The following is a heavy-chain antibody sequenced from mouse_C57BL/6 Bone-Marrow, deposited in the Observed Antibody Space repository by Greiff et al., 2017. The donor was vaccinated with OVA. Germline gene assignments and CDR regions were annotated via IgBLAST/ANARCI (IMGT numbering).Heavy chain of an antibody. Sequence: LQESGAELARPGASVKLSCKASGYTFTSYGISWVKQRTGQGLEWIGEIYPRSGNTYYNEKFKGKATLTADKSSSTAYMELRSLTSEDSAVYFCARPYDGYYEAYWGQGTLVTVSA. V-gene: IGHV1-81*01. CDR3: ARPYDGYYEAY. J-gene: IGHJ3*01. D-gene: IGHD2-3*01. CDR1: GYTFTSYG. CDR2: IYPRSGNT.